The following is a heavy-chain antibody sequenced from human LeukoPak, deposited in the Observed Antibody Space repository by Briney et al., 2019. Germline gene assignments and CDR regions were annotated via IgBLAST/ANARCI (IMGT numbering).Heavy chain of an antibody. D-gene: IGHD2-21*02. CDR2: IYYSGST. J-gene: IGHJ4*02. CDR1: GGSISSYY. CDR3: AIRVVTRLGY. Sequence: SETLSLTCTVSGGSISSYYWSWIRQPPGKGLEWIGYIYYSGSTNYNPSLKSRVTISVDTSKNQFSLKLSSVTAADTAVYYCAIRVVTRLGYWGQGTLVTVSS. V-gene: IGHV4-59*12.